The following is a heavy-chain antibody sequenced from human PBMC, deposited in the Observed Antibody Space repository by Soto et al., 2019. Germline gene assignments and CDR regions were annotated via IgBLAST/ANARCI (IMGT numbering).Heavy chain of an antibody. CDR3: APQGARGLYYFDH. V-gene: IGHV3-23*01. Sequence: EVQLLESGGGLVQPGGSLRLSCAASGFTFSSYAMSWVRQAPGKGLEWVSAISGSGGSTNYADSVKGRFTISRDNSKNTLYLQMNSLRAEDTALYYCAPQGARGLYYFDHWGQGTLVTVSS. D-gene: IGHD1-26*01. CDR2: ISGSGGST. J-gene: IGHJ4*02. CDR1: GFTFSSYA.